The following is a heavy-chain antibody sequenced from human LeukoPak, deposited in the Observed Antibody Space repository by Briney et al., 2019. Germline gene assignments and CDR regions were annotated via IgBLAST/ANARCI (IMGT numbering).Heavy chain of an antibody. CDR1: GFTLSSYG. CDR3: ALTYYFDY. D-gene: IGHD3-9*01. V-gene: IGHV3-23*01. CDR2: ISGSDGST. Sequence: PGGSLRLSCAASGFTLSSYGMSWVRQAPGKGLEWVSGISGSDGSTHYADSVKGRFTISRDNSKNTLYLQMNSLRAEDTAVYYCALTYYFDYWGQGTLVTVSS. J-gene: IGHJ4*02.